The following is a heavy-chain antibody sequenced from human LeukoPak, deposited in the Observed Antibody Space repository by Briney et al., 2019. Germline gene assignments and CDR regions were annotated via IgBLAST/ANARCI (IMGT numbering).Heavy chain of an antibody. Sequence: PSQTLSLTCTVSGGSISSGSYYWSWIRQPAGKGLEWIGRIYTSGSTNYNPSLKSRVTISVDTSKNQFSLKLSSVTAADTAVYYCAREPIWSDGWFDPWGQGTLVTVSS. D-gene: IGHD3-3*01. CDR1: GGSISSGSYY. V-gene: IGHV4-61*02. CDR3: AREPIWSDGWFDP. J-gene: IGHJ5*02. CDR2: IYTSGST.